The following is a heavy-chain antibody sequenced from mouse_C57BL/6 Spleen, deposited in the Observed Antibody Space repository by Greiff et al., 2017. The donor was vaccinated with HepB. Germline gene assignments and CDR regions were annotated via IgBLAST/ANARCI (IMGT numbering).Heavy chain of an antibody. D-gene: IGHD4-1*01. Sequence: QVQLQQPGAELVMPGASVKLSCKASGYTFTSYWMHWVKQRPGQGLEWIGEIDPSDSYTNYNQKFKGKSTLTVDKSSSTAYMQLSSLTSEDSAVYYCARFLGRDYYAMDYGGQGTSVTVSS. CDR3: ARFLGRDYYAMDY. J-gene: IGHJ4*01. CDR2: IDPSDSYT. V-gene: IGHV1-69*01. CDR1: GYTFTSYW.